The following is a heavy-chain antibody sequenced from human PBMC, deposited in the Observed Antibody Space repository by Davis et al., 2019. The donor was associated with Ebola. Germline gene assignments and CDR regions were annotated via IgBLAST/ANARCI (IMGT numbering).Heavy chain of an antibody. CDR2: INHSGRT. CDR3: ARARYYYGRGRLDP. CDR1: GGSFSGYY. Sequence: SETLSLTCAVYGGSFSGYYWSWIRQPPGKGLEWIGEINHSGRTNYNPSLKSRVTLSVDTSKNQFSLKLSSVTAADTAVYYCARARYYYGRGRLDPWGQGTLVTVSS. V-gene: IGHV4-34*01. J-gene: IGHJ5*02. D-gene: IGHD3-10*01.